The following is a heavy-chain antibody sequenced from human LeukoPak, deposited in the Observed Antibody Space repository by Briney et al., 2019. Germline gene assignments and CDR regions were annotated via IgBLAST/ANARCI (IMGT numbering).Heavy chain of an antibody. V-gene: IGHV5-51*01. J-gene: IGHJ4*02. Sequence: GESLKISCKGSGNSFTNYWIGWVRQMPGKGLEWMGIIYPGDSGTRYSPSFQGQVTISVDKSISTAYLQWRSLKASDTAMYYCARQKDYSHYFDYWSQGTLVTVSS. CDR3: ARQKDYSHYFDY. D-gene: IGHD4-11*01. CDR1: GNSFTNYW. CDR2: IYPGDSGT.